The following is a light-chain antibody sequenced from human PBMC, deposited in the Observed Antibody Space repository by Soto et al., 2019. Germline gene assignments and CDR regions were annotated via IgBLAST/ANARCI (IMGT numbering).Light chain of an antibody. J-gene: IGKJ1*01. Sequence: DIQMTQSPSTLSASVGDTVTITCRASQTISGWLAWYQHRPGKAPNLLIFDASTLERGVPSRFSGSGSGTTFTLTICSLQSDEFATYYCLQYNGYYRTFGQGTKVEIK. CDR2: DAS. CDR3: LQYNGYYRT. CDR1: QTISGW. V-gene: IGKV1-5*01.